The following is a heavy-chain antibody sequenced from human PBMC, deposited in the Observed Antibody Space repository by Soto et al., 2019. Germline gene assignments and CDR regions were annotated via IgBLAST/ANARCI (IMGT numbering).Heavy chain of an antibody. Sequence: GGSLRLSCAASGFTFSSYAMHWVRQAPGKGLEYVSAISRNGGSTYYANSVKGRFTISRDNSKNTLYLQMGSLRAEDMAVYYCARGRLGTTVIVWNDAFDIWGQGTMVTVSS. D-gene: IGHD4-17*01. CDR1: GFTFSSYA. CDR2: ISRNGGST. V-gene: IGHV3-64*01. J-gene: IGHJ3*02. CDR3: ARGRLGTTVIVWNDAFDI.